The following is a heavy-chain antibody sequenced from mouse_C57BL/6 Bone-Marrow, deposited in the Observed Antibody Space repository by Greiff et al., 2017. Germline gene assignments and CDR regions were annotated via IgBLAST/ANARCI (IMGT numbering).Heavy chain of an antibody. V-gene: IGHV10-3*01. D-gene: IGHD1-1*01. Sequence: GGGLVQPKGSLKLSCAASGFTFNTYAMHWVRQAPGKGLEWVARIRSKSSNYATYYAGSVKDRFTISRDDSQSMLHLPMNNLKTEDTARYYWVSELPFAYWGQGTLVTVSA. CDR3: VSELPFAY. J-gene: IGHJ3*01. CDR2: IRSKSSNYAT. CDR1: GFTFNTYA.